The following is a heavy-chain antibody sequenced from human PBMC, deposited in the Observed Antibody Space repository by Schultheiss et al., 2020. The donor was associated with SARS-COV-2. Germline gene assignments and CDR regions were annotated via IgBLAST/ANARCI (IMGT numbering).Heavy chain of an antibody. CDR3: ARGGTAWAYYYYGMDV. Sequence: ASVKVSCKASGYPFTNYYIHWVRQAPGQGLEWMGWISAYNGNTNYAQKLQGRVTMTTDTSTSTAYMELRSLRSDDTAVYYCARGGTAWAYYYYGMDVWGQGTTVTVSS. D-gene: IGHD2-21*02. CDR1: GYPFTNYY. V-gene: IGHV1-18*04. J-gene: IGHJ6*02. CDR2: ISAYNGNT.